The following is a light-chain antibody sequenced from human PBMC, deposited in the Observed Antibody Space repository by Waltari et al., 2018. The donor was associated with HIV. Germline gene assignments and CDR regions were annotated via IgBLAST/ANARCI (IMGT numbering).Light chain of an antibody. V-gene: IGLV3-25*03. CDR3: QSTDRSGSYII. CDR1: ALSMQY. J-gene: IGLJ2*01. CDR2: KDS. Sequence: SYELTQPPSLSVSPGQPARITCSGDALSMQYGYWYQQKPGQAPVLVIYKDSERSSGSPERFSGSRSGTTVTLTISGAQAEDEAAYVCQSTDRSGSYIIFGGGTKLTVL.